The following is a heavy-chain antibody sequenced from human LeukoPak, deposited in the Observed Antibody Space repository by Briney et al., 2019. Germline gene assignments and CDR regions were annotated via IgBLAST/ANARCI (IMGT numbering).Heavy chain of an antibody. V-gene: IGHV1-46*01. CDR1: GYTFTSYN. CDR2: IKPSGGST. CDR3: ARDNSNWSVDY. Sequence: RASVTVSFKASGYTFTSYNMHWVRQAPGQGLEWMGIIKPSGGSTSYAQTFQGRVTMTRDTSTSTVYMELSGLRSDDTAVYYCARDNSNWSVDYWGQGTLVIVSS. D-gene: IGHD6-13*01. J-gene: IGHJ4*02.